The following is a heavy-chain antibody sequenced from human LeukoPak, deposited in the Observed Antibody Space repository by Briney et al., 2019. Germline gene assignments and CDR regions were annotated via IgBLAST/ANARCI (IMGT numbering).Heavy chain of an antibody. CDR1: GFTFSSYA. J-gene: IGHJ4*02. V-gene: IGHV3-23*01. D-gene: IGHD2-8*01. CDR2: ISGSGGST. CDR3: AKAGEELVYATYYFDY. Sequence: PGGSLRLSCAASGFTFSSYAMSWVRQAPGKGLEWVSAISGSGGSTYYADSVKGRFTISRDNSKNTLYLQMNSLRAEDTAVYYCAKAGEELVYATYYFDYWGQGTLVTVSS.